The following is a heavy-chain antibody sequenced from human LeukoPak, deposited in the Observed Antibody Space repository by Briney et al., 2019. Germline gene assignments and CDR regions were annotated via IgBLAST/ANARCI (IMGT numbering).Heavy chain of an antibody. V-gene: IGHV3-23*01. J-gene: IGHJ4*02. Sequence: GVTLRFSSSAYGFTFCGYAMSRLRPAPGMGLVWCSAISGSDASTYYAHSVKGRFTISRDNAKNTLYLQMNSLRAEDTAVYYCAKDPQYYDILTGYPAFDYWGQGTLVTVSS. CDR2: ISGSDAST. CDR3: AKDPQYYDILTGYPAFDY. CDR1: GFTFCGYA. D-gene: IGHD3-9*01.